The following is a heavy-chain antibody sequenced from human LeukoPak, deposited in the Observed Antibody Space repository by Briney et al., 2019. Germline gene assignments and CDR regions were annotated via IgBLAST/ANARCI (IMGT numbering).Heavy chain of an antibody. Sequence: SETLSLACTVSGGSISSYYWSWIRQPPGKGLEWIGYIYYSGSTNYNPSLKSRVTISVDTSKNQFSLKLSSVTAADTAVYYCARDYYDSSGTNWFDPWGQGTLVTVSS. J-gene: IGHJ5*02. CDR1: GGSISSYY. CDR3: ARDYYDSSGTNWFDP. D-gene: IGHD3-22*01. CDR2: IYYSGST. V-gene: IGHV4-59*01.